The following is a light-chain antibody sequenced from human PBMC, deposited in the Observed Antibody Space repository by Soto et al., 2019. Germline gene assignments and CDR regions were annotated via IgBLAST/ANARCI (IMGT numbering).Light chain of an antibody. CDR3: QQYNNRWT. J-gene: IGKJ1*01. CDR1: QSISVW. Sequence: DIQMTQSPSTLSASVGDRVTITCRASQSISVWLAWFQQKPGNAPKLLIYKASTLESGVPSRFSGIGSGTEFTLTISSLQPDDSATYYCQQYNNRWTFGQGTKVDIK. V-gene: IGKV1-5*03. CDR2: KAS.